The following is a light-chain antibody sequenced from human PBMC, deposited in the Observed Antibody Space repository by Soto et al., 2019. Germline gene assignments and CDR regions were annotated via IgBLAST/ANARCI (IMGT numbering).Light chain of an antibody. CDR1: TGAVTSGHY. Sequence: QAVVTQEPSLTVSPGGTVTLTCASSTGAVTSGHYANWLQQKPGQAPRALIYSTDTKHSWTPARFSGSLLGGKAALTLSGVRPEDEADYYCLLYYGGAVIFGGGTQLTV. J-gene: IGLJ2*01. V-gene: IGLV7-43*01. CDR3: LLYYGGAVI. CDR2: STD.